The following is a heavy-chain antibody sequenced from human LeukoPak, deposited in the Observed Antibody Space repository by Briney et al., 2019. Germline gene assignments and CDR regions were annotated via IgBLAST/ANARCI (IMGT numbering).Heavy chain of an antibody. CDR3: ARRGTVAGRYFDY. D-gene: IGHD6-19*01. Sequence: SETLSLTCTVSGGSISSSSYYWGWIRQPPGKGLEWIGSIYYSGSTYYNPSLKSRVTISVDTSKNQFSLKLSSVAAADTAVYYCARRGTVAGRYFDYWGQGTLVTVSS. CDR1: GGSISSSSYY. CDR2: IYYSGST. V-gene: IGHV4-39*01. J-gene: IGHJ4*02.